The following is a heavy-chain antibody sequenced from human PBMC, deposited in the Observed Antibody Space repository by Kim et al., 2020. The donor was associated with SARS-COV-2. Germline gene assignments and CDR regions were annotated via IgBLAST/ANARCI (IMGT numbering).Heavy chain of an antibody. J-gene: IGHJ4*02. D-gene: IGHD1-26*01. Sequence: YADSVRCRFTIARDNAKNTMYLQMNSLRAEDLAVYYCARGSGNFGCDYWGQGVLVTVSS. CDR3: ARGSGNFGCDY. V-gene: IGHV3-74*01.